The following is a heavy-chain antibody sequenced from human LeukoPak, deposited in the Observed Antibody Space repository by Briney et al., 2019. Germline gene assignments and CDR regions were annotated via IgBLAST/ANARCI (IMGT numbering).Heavy chain of an antibody. D-gene: IGHD3-22*01. V-gene: IGHV1-46*01. CDR3: ARGRLNYNSGGYYENPHLDY. J-gene: IGHJ4*02. CDR1: GYTFSSYF. CDR2: INPSGGSA. Sequence: GASVKVSCKASGYTFSSYFMHWVRQAPGQGVEWMGIINPSGGSASYAEKFQGRVTMTRDMPTTTVYLDLSSLRSEDTAVYYCARGRLNYNSGGYYENPHLDYWGQGTLVTVSS.